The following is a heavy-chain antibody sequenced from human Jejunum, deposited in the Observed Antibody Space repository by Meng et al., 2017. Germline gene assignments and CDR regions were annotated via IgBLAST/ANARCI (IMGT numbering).Heavy chain of an antibody. D-gene: IGHD2-2*01. CDR2: INPYNGDT. CDR1: GYTFTDYY. V-gene: IGHV1-2*06. J-gene: IGHJ4*02. Sequence: QVQLVQSGAEVKKRGASGKVSCKASGYTFTDYYIHWVRQAPGQGLEWLGRINPYNGDTTYAQNFQGRVTMTRDTSITTAYMSLNSLTSDDTAVFYCARDCSTASCSDYWGQGTLVTVSS. CDR3: ARDCSTASCSDY.